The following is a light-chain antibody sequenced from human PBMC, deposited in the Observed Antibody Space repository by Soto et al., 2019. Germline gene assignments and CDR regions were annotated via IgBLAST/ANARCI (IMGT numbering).Light chain of an antibody. J-gene: IGKJ1*01. Sequence: EIVMTQSPAALSVSPGERATLSCRASQSVSRKLAWYQQKPGQAPRLLIYGASTRATGIPDRFSGSGSGTDFTLTISRLEPEDFAVYYCQQYGSSGTFGQGTKVDIK. V-gene: IGKV3-20*01. CDR2: GAS. CDR3: QQYGSSGT. CDR1: QSVSRK.